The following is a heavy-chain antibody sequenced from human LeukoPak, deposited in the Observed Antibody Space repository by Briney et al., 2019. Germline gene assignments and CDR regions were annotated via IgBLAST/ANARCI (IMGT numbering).Heavy chain of an antibody. J-gene: IGHJ4*02. Sequence: YPSETLSLTCAVYGVSFSSYYWSWIRQPPGKGLEWIGEINHSGSTNYNPSLKSRVTISVDTSKNQFSLKLSSVTAADTAVYYCARHLGYCSSTSCLYFDYWGQGTLVTVSS. V-gene: IGHV4-34*01. D-gene: IGHD2-2*01. CDR2: INHSGST. CDR3: ARHLGYCSSTSCLYFDY. CDR1: GVSFSSYY.